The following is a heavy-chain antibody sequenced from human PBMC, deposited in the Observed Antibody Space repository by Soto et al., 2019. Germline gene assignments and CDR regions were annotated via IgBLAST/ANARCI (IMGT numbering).Heavy chain of an antibody. V-gene: IGHV1-8*01. D-gene: IGHD2-21*02. CDR3: ARGGHIAVVTASFDY. Sequence: ASVKVSCKTSGYTFTRYDINWVRQATGQAPEWMGWMNPNTGNTGYAPKFQGRVTMTRNASISTAYMELSSLRSEDTAVYYCARGGHIAVVTASFDYWGQGTLVTVSS. CDR1: GYTFTRYD. CDR2: MNPNTGNT. J-gene: IGHJ4*02.